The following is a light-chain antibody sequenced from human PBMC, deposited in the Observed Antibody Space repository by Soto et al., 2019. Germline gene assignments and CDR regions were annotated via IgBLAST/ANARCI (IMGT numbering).Light chain of an antibody. Sequence: EIVLTHSPATLSLSPGERATLSCRAIQSVSSYLAGYQQKPGQAPRLLIYDASNRATGIPARFSGSGSGTDFTLTISSLEPEDFAVYYCQQRSNWPPEGTFGPGTKVDIK. CDR3: QQRSNWPPEGT. V-gene: IGKV3-11*01. CDR2: DAS. J-gene: IGKJ3*01. CDR1: QSVSSY.